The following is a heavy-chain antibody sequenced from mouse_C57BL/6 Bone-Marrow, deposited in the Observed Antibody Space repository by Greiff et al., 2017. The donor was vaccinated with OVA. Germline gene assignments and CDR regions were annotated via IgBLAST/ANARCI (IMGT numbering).Heavy chain of an antibody. CDR2: IDPENGDT. J-gene: IGHJ2*01. V-gene: IGHV14-4*01. Sequence: VQLQQSGAELVRPGASVKLSCTASDFNIKGDYMHWVKQRPEQGLEWIGWIDPENGDTEYASKFQGKATITADTSSNTAYLQLSSLTSEDTAVYYCTTILYYFDYWGQGTTLTVSS. CDR1: DFNIKGDY. CDR3: TTILYYFDY.